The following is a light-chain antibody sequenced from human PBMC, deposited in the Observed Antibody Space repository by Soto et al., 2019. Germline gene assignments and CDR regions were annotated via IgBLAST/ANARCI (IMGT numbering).Light chain of an antibody. V-gene: IGKV3-15*01. CDR3: QQYHGWPWT. Sequence: EIVMTQSPATLSVSPGEGANLSCRASQSISNHLAWFQQKPGQAPRLLITGASTRVTGIPARFSGSGSGTEFTLTISSLQSEDFAVYYCQQYHGWPWTFGQGTKVEIK. J-gene: IGKJ1*01. CDR2: GAS. CDR1: QSISNH.